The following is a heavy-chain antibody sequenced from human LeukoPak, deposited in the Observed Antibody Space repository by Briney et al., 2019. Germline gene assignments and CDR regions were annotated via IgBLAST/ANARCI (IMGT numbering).Heavy chain of an antibody. V-gene: IGHV4-34*01. Sequence: PSETLSLTCAVYGGSFSGYYWNWIRHSSGQGLEWIGEINYSGSSNYNPSLKSRVTISVDTSKNQFSLKLSSVTAADTAVYYCARGTPRFDSWGQGTEVTVSS. CDR2: INYSGSS. J-gene: IGHJ3*01. CDR1: GGSFSGYY. CDR3: ARGTPRFDS. D-gene: IGHD2-15*01.